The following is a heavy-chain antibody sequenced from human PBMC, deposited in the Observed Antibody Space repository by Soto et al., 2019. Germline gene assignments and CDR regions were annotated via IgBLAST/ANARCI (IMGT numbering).Heavy chain of an antibody. CDR3: ARETGGDDILTGYPLYYYYYGMDV. V-gene: IGHV1-2*02. D-gene: IGHD3-9*01. Sequence: ASVKVSCKASGYTFTGYYMHWVLQAPGQGLEWMGWMNPNSGGTNYAQKFQGRVTMTRDTSISTAYMELSRLRSDDTAVYYCARETGGDDILTGYPLYYYYYGMDVWGQGTTVTVSS. CDR1: GYTFTGYY. J-gene: IGHJ6*02. CDR2: MNPNSGGT.